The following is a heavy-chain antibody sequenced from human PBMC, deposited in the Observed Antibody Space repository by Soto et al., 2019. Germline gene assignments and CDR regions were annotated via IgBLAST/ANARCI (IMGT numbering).Heavy chain of an antibody. CDR3: ARPYSSRLENSYYYAVDV. D-gene: IGHD6-13*01. V-gene: IGHV1-69*05. CDR1: GGTFNSHA. J-gene: IGHJ6*02. CDR2: IIPIYRTT. Sequence: QVQLVQSGAEVKKPGSSVKVSCKASGGTFNSHALSWVRQAPGQGLEWMGGIIPIYRTTNYAQKFQGRVTXXSXXSTGTAYLELSGLTSDDTGVYYCARPYSSRLENSYYYAVDVWGQGTAVTVSS.